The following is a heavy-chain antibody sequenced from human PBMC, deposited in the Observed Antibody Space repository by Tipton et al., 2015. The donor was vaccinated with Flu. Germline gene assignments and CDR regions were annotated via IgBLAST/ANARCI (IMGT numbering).Heavy chain of an antibody. Sequence: TLSLTCTVSGGSISSYYWSWIRQPAGKGLEWIGRIYTSGSTNYNPSLKSRVTISVDTSKNQFSLKLSSVTAADTAVYYCARHAWDSSRTGAFDIWGQGTMVTVSS. CDR1: GGSISSYY. V-gene: IGHV4-4*07. D-gene: IGHD6-13*01. CDR3: ARHAWDSSRTGAFDI. CDR2: IYTSGST. J-gene: IGHJ3*02.